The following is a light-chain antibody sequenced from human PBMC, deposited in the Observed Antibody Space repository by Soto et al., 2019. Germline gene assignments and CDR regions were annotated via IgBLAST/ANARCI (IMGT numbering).Light chain of an antibody. V-gene: IGLV2-14*01. J-gene: IGLJ3*02. CDR3: SSYTSSSTWV. CDR1: SSDVGSYNH. Sequence: QSALTQPASVSGSPGQSMTISCTGTSSDVGSYNHVSWYQQHPGKAPKLMIYEVSNRPSGVSNRFSGSKSGNTASLTISGLQAEDEADYYCSSYTSSSTWVFGGGTKVTVL. CDR2: EVS.